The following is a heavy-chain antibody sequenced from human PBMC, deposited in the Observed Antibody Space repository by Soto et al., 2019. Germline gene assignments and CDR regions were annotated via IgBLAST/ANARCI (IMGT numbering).Heavy chain of an antibody. CDR1: VYTFTDYS. Sequence: SVKVSCKTSVYTFTDYSMHWVRQAPGQGLEWMGWINPNSCGTHYALKFQGRVTMTGGTSISTAYMELNSLTSDDTAVYYCARDSGYDTTGYSRFDDWGQGTLVTVSS. J-gene: IGHJ4*02. CDR2: INPNSCGT. V-gene: IGHV1-2*02. CDR3: ARDSGYDTTGYSRFDD. D-gene: IGHD3-22*01.